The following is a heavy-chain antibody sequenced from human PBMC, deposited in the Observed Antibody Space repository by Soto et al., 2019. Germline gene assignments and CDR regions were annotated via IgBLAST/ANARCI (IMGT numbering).Heavy chain of an antibody. D-gene: IGHD6-19*01. CDR2: ISYDGSNK. CDR3: AKDQGGSGWYGGFYYYYYGMDV. J-gene: IGHJ6*02. CDR1: GFTFSSYG. V-gene: IGHV3-30*18. Sequence: SLRLSCAASGFTFSSYGMHWVRQAPGKGLEWVAVISYDGSNKYYADSVKGRFTISRDNSKNTLYLQMDSLRAEDTAVYYCAKDQGGSGWYGGFYYYYYGMDVWGQGTTVTVSS.